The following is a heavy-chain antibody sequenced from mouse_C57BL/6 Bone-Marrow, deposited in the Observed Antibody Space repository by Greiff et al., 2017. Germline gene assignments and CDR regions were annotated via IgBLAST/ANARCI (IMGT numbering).Heavy chain of an antibody. V-gene: IGHV5-4*01. CDR1: GFTFSSYA. Sequence: EVQGVESGGGLVKPGGSLKLSCAASGFTFSSYAMSWVRQTPEKRLEWVATISDGGSYTYYPDNVKGRFTISRDNAKNNLYLQMSHLKSEDTAMYYCARDPTVVAGARDYWGQGTSVTVAS. CDR3: ARDPTVVAGARDY. CDR2: ISDGGSYT. D-gene: IGHD1-1*01. J-gene: IGHJ4*01.